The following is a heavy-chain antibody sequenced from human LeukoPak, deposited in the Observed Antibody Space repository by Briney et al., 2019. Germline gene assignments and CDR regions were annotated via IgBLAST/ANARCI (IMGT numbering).Heavy chain of an antibody. CDR1: GYSSSIDYY. D-gene: IGHD5-12*01. J-gene: IGHJ4*02. CDR3: AGTSSGYYSTDY. CDR2: IYRSGST. Sequence: KPSETLSLTCTVSGYSSSIDYYWGWIRQSPGKGLEWIGRIYRSGSTYYNPSLKSRVTISGDTSKSQFSLRLTSVTAADTAVYYCAGTSSGYYSTDYWGQGTLVTVSS. V-gene: IGHV4-38-2*02.